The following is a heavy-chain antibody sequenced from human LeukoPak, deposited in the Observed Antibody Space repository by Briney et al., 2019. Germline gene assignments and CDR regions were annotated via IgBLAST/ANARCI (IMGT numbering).Heavy chain of an antibody. CDR3: AKGGEVQTGTINYYYYYYMDV. V-gene: IGHV3-23*01. Sequence: PGGSLRLSCAASGFTFSSYAMSWVRQAPGKELEWVSAISGSGGSTYYADSVKGRFTISRDNSKNTLYLQMNSLRAEDTAVYYCAKGGEVQTGTINYYYYYYMDVWGKGTTVTVSS. CDR2: ISGSGGST. D-gene: IGHD1-1*01. J-gene: IGHJ6*03. CDR1: GFTFSSYA.